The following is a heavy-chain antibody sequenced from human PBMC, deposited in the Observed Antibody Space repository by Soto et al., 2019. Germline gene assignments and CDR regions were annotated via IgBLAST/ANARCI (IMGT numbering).Heavy chain of an antibody. CDR3: ATSQKGYNWNYFDH. CDR1: GGSISGSYYY. V-gene: IGHV4-39*01. Sequence: QLQLQESGPGLVKPSETLSLTCAVSGGSISGSYYYWAWLRQSPGKGPEWIGSVFYTGFTSYNPSLESRVSVSVDTSKSQSSLRLSAVTAADTAVYYCATSQKGYNWNYFDHWAQGALVTVSS. J-gene: IGHJ4*02. CDR2: VFYTGFT. D-gene: IGHD1-20*01.